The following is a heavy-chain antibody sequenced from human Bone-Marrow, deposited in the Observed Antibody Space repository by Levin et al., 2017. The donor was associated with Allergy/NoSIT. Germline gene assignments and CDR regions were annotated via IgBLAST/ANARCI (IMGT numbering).Heavy chain of an antibody. J-gene: IGHJ5*02. CDR2: VYYRGST. D-gene: IGHD5-12*01. V-gene: IGHV4-39*01. CDR1: GGSFSSGSYY. CDR3: ARFAIDTSGYFYNFWVGL. Sequence: SETLSLNCTVAGGSFSSGSYYWGWIRQPPGKGLEWVGSVYYRGSTYYNPSLKGRIVMSADTSKNRFSLKLSSVTAADTAFYYCARFAIDTSGYFYNFWVGLWGQGTLVSVSS.